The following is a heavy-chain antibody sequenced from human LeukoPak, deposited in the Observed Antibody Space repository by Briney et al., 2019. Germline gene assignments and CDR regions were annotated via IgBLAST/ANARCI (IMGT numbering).Heavy chain of an antibody. D-gene: IGHD1-26*01. CDR2: IKRKTNGGAT. Sequence: GGSLRLSCAASGFTFSNVWMNWVRQAPGKGLEWVGLIKRKTNGGATEYAAPVKGRFVISRDDSENTLYLQMNSLKTEDTAVYYCATDSSQRYYIDWGQGTLVTVSS. CDR1: GFTFSNVW. CDR3: ATDSSQRYYID. J-gene: IGHJ4*02. V-gene: IGHV3-15*01.